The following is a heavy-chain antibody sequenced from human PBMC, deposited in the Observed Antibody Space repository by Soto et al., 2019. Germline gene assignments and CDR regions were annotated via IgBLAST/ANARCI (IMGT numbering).Heavy chain of an antibody. CDR3: ARDVSDYYDF. CDR1: GGTFSSYA. V-gene: IGHV1-69*04. CDR2: IIPILGIA. J-gene: IGHJ4*02. D-gene: IGHD3-3*01. Sequence: QVQLVQSGAEVKKPGSSVKVSCKASGGTFSSYAISWVRQAPGQGLEWMGRIIPILGIANYAQKLQGRVTITADKFTRTACMELSSLRSEDTAVYYCARDVSDYYDFWGQGTLVTGSS.